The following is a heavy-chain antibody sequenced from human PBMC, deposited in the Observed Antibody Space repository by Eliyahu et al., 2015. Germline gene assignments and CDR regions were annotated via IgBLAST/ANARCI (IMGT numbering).Heavy chain of an antibody. CDR3: ASVLWYSSSLRGDYYYMDV. D-gene: IGHD6-6*01. J-gene: IGHJ6*03. Sequence: QVQLVQSGAEVKKPGSSVKVSCKASGGTFSSYAISWVRQAPGQGLEWMGGIIPIFGTANYAQKFQGRVTITADESTSTAYMELSSLRSEDTAVYYCASVLWYSSSLRGDYYYMDVWGKGTTVTVSS. V-gene: IGHV1-69*01. CDR1: GGTFSSYA. CDR2: IIPIFGTA.